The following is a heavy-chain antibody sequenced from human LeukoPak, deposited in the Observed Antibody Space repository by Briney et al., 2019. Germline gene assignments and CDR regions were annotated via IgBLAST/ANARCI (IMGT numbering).Heavy chain of an antibody. V-gene: IGHV4-61*01. CDR3: ARGPIAAAGDY. D-gene: IGHD6-13*01. J-gene: IGHJ4*02. CDR2: IYYSGST. Sequence: SETLSLTCTVSGGSISSSNWWSWIRQPPGKGLEWIGYIYYSGSTNYNPSLKSRVTISVDTPKNQFSLKLSSVTAADTAVYYCARGPIAAAGDYWGQGTLVTVSS. CDR1: GGSISSSNW.